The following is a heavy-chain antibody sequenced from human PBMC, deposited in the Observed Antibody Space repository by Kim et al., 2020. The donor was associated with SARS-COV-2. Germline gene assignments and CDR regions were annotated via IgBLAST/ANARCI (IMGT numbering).Heavy chain of an antibody. Sequence: GGSLRLSCAASGFTFSNAWMSWVRQAPGKGLEWVGRIKSKTDGGTTDYAAPVKGRFTISRDDSKNTLYLQMNSLKTEDTAVYYCTTILDTGDFWSGYYPYYFDYWGQGTLVTVSS. CDR3: TTILDTGDFWSGYYPYYFDY. V-gene: IGHV3-15*01. J-gene: IGHJ4*02. D-gene: IGHD3-3*01. CDR1: GFTFSNAW. CDR2: IKSKTDGGTT.